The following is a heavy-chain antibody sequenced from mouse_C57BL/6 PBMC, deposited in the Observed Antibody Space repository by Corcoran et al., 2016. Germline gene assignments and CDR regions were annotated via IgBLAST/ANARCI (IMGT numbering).Heavy chain of an antibody. Sequence: QVQLKQSGAELVRPGASVKLSCKASGYTFTDYYINWVKQRPGQGLEWIARIYPGSGNTYYNEKFKGKATLTAEKSSSTAYMQLSSLTSEDSAVYFCAREEGYYYGSFDYWGQGTTLTVSS. CDR3: AREEGYYYGSFDY. D-gene: IGHD1-1*01. CDR2: IYPGSGNT. V-gene: IGHV1-76*01. J-gene: IGHJ2*01. CDR1: GYTFTDYY.